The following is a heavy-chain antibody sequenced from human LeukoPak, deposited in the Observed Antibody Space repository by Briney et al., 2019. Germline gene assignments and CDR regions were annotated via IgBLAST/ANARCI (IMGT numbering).Heavy chain of an antibody. CDR3: ALTCSSTSCYNFDY. V-gene: IGHV3-23*01. Sequence: TRGSLRLSCAASGFTFSSYAMSWVRQAPGKGLEWVSAISGSGGSTYYADSVKGRFTISRDNSKNTLYLQMNSLRAEDTAVYYCALTCSSTSCYNFDYWGQGTLVTVSS. CDR1: GFTFSSYA. J-gene: IGHJ4*02. D-gene: IGHD2-2*02. CDR2: ISGSGGST.